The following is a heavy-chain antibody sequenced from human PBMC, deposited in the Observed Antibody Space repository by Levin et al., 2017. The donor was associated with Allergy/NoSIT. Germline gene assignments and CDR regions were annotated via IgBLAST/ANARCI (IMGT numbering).Heavy chain of an antibody. CDR3: ARDFRRGYSYGYRGTTGNAFDI. CDR2: INHSGST. D-gene: IGHD5-18*01. J-gene: IGHJ3*02. V-gene: IGHV4-34*01. CDR1: GGSFSGYY. Sequence: SETLSLTCAVYGGSFSGYYWSWIRQPPGKGLEWIGEINHSGSTNYNPSLKSRVTISVDTSKNQFSLKLSSVTAADTAVYYCARDFRRGYSYGYRGTTGNAFDIWGQGTMVTVSS.